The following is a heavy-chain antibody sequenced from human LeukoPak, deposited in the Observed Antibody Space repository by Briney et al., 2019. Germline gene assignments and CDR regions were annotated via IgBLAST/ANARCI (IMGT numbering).Heavy chain of an antibody. CDR3: ARGRYSRSY. Sequence: PSETLSLTCAVYGGSFSGYYLSWIRQPPGNGLEWIGEINHSGSTNNNPSLKSQVTISVYTSKNQFSLNLSAVTVTDTAAYYCARGRYSRSYWGEGTMVAVSS. D-gene: IGHD6-13*01. V-gene: IGHV4-34*01. J-gene: IGHJ4*02. CDR2: INHSGST. CDR1: GGSFSGYY.